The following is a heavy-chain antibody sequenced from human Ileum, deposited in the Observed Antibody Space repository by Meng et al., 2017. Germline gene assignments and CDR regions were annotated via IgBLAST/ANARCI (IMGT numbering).Heavy chain of an antibody. D-gene: IGHD3-10*01. CDR2: LGAHDGDT. J-gene: IGHJ4*02. CDR3: ARGTPGRSYSDY. Sequence: QVQPVQAGPEVKKPGASVKVSCKASYYNFTGYGVSWVRQAPGQGLEWMAWLGAHDGDTSHAPKFQGIVTVSADRPTATAYLELRSLRSDDTAVYYCARGTPGRSYSDYWGQGTLVTVSS. V-gene: IGHV1-18*01. CDR1: YYNFTGYG.